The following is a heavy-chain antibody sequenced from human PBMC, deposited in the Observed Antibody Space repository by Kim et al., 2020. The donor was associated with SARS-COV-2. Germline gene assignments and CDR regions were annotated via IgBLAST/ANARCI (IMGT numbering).Heavy chain of an antibody. CDR2: ISWNSGSI. D-gene: IGHD3-10*01. CDR3: AKLGELSIDY. Sequence: GGSLRLSCAASGFTFDDYAMHWVRQAPGKGLEWVSGISWNSGSIGYADSVKGRFTISIDNAKNSLYLQMNSLRAEDTALYYCAKLGELSIDYWGQGTLVTVSS. CDR1: GFTFDDYA. J-gene: IGHJ4*02. V-gene: IGHV3-9*01.